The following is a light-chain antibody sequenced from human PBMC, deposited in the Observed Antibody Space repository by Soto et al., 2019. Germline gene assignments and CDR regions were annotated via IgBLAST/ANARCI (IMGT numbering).Light chain of an antibody. Sequence: EIVMTQSPATLSVSPGERVTLSCRASQSVNSNLAWYQQKPGQTPKLLIYVASTRATGIPARFSGSGSGTEFTLTISSPHSQDVSIYYRQMYNPLPLTFGGGTKVEFK. CDR3: QMYNPLPLT. J-gene: IGKJ4*01. CDR1: QSVNSN. V-gene: IGKV3-15*01. CDR2: VAS.